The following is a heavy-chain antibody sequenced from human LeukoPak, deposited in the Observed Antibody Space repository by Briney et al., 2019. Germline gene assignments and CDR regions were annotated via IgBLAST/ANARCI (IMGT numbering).Heavy chain of an antibody. D-gene: IGHD6-13*01. CDR2: ISAYNGNT. Sequence: GASVKVSCKASGYTFTGYYMHWVRQAPGQGLEWMGWISAYNGNTNYAQKLQGRVTMTTDTSTSTAYMELRSLRSEDTAVYYCAKDIAAALYYYYYYYMDVWGKGTTVTVSS. J-gene: IGHJ6*03. V-gene: IGHV1-18*04. CDR1: GYTFTGYY. CDR3: AKDIAAALYYYYYYYMDV.